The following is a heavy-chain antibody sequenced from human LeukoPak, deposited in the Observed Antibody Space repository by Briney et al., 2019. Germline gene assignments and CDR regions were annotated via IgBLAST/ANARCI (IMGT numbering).Heavy chain of an antibody. D-gene: IGHD6-13*01. J-gene: IGHJ5*02. Sequence: SETLSLTCTVSGGSISSYYWSWIRQPAGKGLEWIGRIYTSGSTNYNPSLKSRVTMSVDTSKNQVSLKLRSVTAADTAVYYCARVVAAAGNNWFDPWGQGTLVTVSS. V-gene: IGHV4-4*07. CDR2: IYTSGST. CDR1: GGSISSYY. CDR3: ARVVAAAGNNWFDP.